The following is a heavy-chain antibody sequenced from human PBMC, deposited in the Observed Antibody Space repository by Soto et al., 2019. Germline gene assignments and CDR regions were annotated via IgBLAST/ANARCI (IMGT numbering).Heavy chain of an antibody. CDR1: GGSISNYY. Sequence: QVQLQESGPGLVKPSETLSLTCTVSGGSISNYYWTWIRQPPGKGLEWIGYIYYSGSTNYNPSLKSRVTISVDTSKNQFSLKLTSVTAADTAVYYCARDRSVRFWGQGTLVTVSS. CDR3: ARDRSVRF. D-gene: IGHD3-10*01. J-gene: IGHJ4*02. V-gene: IGHV4-59*01. CDR2: IYYSGST.